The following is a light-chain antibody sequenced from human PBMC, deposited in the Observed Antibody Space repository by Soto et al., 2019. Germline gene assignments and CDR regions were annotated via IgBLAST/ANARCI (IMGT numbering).Light chain of an antibody. CDR2: GAS. V-gene: IGKV3-20*01. Sequence: EIVLTQSPGTLSLSPGERATLSCRASQSVTSNYLAWYQQEPGQAPRLLIYGASSRATGIPDRFSGSGSGTDFTLTISRLEPEDCAVYYCQQYAYSPPTFGLGNKVDIK. J-gene: IGKJ1*01. CDR3: QQYAYSPPT. CDR1: QSVTSNY.